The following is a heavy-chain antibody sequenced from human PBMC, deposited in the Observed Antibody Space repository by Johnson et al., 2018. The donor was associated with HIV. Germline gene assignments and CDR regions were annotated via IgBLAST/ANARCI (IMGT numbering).Heavy chain of an antibody. CDR1: GFTFSSYD. J-gene: IGHJ3*02. Sequence: VESGGGLVQPGGSLRLSCAASGFTFSSYDMHWVRQATGKGLESVSAIGTAGDTYYAESVRGRVTISSDNSKNTLYLRRNSLGAEDTAVYYCAKDMGVDTAMNPWAFDIWGQGTMVTVSS. CDR3: AKDMGVDTAMNPWAFDI. CDR2: IGTAGDT. D-gene: IGHD5-18*01. V-gene: IGHV3-13*01.